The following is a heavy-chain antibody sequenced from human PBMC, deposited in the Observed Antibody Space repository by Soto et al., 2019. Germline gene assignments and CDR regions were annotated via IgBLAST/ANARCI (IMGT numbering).Heavy chain of an antibody. CDR1: GDSMTTVGYY. CDR2: ISYSGST. V-gene: IGHV4-31*03. CDR3: TRGDY. Sequence: SETLSLTCTVSGDSMTTVGYYWTWIRQHPGQGLEWIGFISYSGSTYYSSSLKGRVAISADTSKNQFSLKLNSVTAADTAVYYCTRGDYWGQGTLVTVSS. J-gene: IGHJ4*02.